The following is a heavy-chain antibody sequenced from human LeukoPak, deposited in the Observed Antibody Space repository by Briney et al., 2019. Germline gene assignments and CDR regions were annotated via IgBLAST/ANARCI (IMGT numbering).Heavy chain of an antibody. Sequence: ASVKVSCMTSGYTFTDYYIHWVRQAPGQGLEWMGWINPNSGGTNYAQKFQGWVTMTRDTSISTAYMELSRLRSDDTAVYYCARDLGYCSGGSCYSWFFVLDYWGQGTLVTVSS. CDR1: GYTFTDYY. CDR2: INPNSGGT. J-gene: IGHJ4*02. CDR3: ARDLGYCSGGSCYSWFFVLDY. V-gene: IGHV1-2*04. D-gene: IGHD2-15*01.